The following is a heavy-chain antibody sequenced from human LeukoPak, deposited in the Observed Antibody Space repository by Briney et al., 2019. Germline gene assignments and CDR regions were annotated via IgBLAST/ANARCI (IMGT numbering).Heavy chain of an antibody. CDR2: ISGKSNYI. D-gene: IGHD4-23*01. CDR3: VRDYGGTSGYFDL. V-gene: IGHV3-21*01. CDR1: GFLFSSYT. J-gene: IGHJ4*02. Sequence: PGGSLRLSCTGSGFLFSSYTMNWVRQAPGRGLDWVSSISGKSNYIYDADSVKGRFTISRDNAKNSLYLEMNSLRVEDTAIYYCVRDYGGTSGYFDLWGQGALVTVSS.